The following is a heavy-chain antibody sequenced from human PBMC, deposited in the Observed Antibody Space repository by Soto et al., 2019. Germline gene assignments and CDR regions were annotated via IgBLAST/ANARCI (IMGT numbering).Heavy chain of an antibody. CDR3: ARGGYCPTTSCYKNFDY. D-gene: IGHD2-2*02. J-gene: IGHJ4*02. Sequence: SVKVSCKASGCTFSSYTFGWVRQAPGQGLEWMGRIIPFLGIANYAQKFQGRVSITADKSTSTAYMELSSLRSEDTAMYYCARGGYCPTTSCYKNFDYWGQGTLVTVSS. CDR2: IIPFLGIA. CDR1: GCTFSSYT. V-gene: IGHV1-69*02.